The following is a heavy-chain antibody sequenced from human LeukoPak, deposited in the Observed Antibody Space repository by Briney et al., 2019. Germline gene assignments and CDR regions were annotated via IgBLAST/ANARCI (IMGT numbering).Heavy chain of an antibody. J-gene: IGHJ5*02. CDR2: IYHSGST. CDR1: GGSISSSNW. CDR3: AGVMGSYYDFWSGYYRPNNWFDP. Sequence: PSETLSLTCAVSGGSISSSNWWSWVRQPPGKGLEWIGEIYHSGSTNYNPSLKSRVTISVDKSKNQFSLKLSSVTAADTAVYYCAGVMGSYYDFWSGYYRPNNWFDPWGQGTLVTVSS. V-gene: IGHV4-4*02. D-gene: IGHD3-3*01.